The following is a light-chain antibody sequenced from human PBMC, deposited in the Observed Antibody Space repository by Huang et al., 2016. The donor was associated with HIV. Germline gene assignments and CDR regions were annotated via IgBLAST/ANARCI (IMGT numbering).Light chain of an antibody. V-gene: IGKV1-NL1*01. CDR1: QGIANS. CDR3: QQYYSTPT. J-gene: IGKJ1*01. CDR2: DTC. Sequence: DIQMTQSPSSLSASVGDRVTLTCRASQGIANSLAWYQQKPGKAPHLLIHDTCRLQGGVPASCSGSGSGTDYTRTISSLQAEDFGSYHCQQYYSTPTFGQGTKVEIK.